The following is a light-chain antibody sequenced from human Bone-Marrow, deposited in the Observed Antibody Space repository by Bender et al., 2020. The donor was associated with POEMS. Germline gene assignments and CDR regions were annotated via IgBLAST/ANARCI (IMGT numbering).Light chain of an antibody. V-gene: IGLV2-8*01. CDR3: SSYAGSNNVI. CDR2: EVN. J-gene: IGLJ2*01. Sequence: QSALTQPRSVSGSPGQSITISCSGGSSDVGGFDYVSWYQHHPGKAPKLIIYEVNKRPAGVPDRLSGSKSGNAASLTVSGLQPDDEADYYCSSYAGSNNVIFGGGTKLTVL. CDR1: SSDVGGFDY.